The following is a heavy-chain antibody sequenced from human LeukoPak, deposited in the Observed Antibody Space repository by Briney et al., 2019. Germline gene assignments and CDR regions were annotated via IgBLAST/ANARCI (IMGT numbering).Heavy chain of an antibody. CDR3: ARDPVVPAAMLSS. V-gene: IGHV3-9*01. J-gene: IGHJ4*02. CDR2: INWNSGSI. D-gene: IGHD2-2*01. Sequence: PGRSLRLSCAASGFTYDDYAMHWVRQAPGKGLEWVSGINWNSGSISYADSVKGRFTISRDNAKNSLYLQMNSLRAEDTAVYYCARDPVVPAAMLSSWGQGTLVTVSS. CDR1: GFTYDDYA.